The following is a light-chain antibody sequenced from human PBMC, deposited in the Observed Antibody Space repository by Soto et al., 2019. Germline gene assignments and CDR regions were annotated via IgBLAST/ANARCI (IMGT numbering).Light chain of an antibody. CDR3: QSYATSRSGVV. CDR1: SSNIGSCYD. J-gene: IGLJ2*01. V-gene: IGLV1-40*01. Sequence: QSVLTQPPSVSGAPGQRVTISCTGSSSNIGSCYDVPWYQHLPRIAPRLLIYSNTNRSSGVPDRFSGSNSGTSASLAITGLQAEDEANYYCQSYATSRSGVVFGGGTKLTVL. CDR2: SNT.